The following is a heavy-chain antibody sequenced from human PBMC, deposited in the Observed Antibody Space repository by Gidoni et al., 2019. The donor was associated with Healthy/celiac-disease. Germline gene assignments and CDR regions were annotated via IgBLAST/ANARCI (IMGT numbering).Heavy chain of an antibody. CDR2: IWYDGSNK. CDR1: GFTFSSYG. Sequence: QVQLVESGGGVVQPGRSLRLSCAASGFTFSSYGMHWVRQAPGKGLEWVAVIWYDGSNKYYADSVKGRFTISRDNSKNTLYLQMNSLRAEDTAVYYCARDLAVFYYFDYWGQGTLVTVSS. J-gene: IGHJ4*02. V-gene: IGHV3-33*01. CDR3: ARDLAVFYYFDY.